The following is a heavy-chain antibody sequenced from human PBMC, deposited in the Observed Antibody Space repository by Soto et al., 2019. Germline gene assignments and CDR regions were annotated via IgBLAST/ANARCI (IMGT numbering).Heavy chain of an antibody. V-gene: IGHV4-31*03. CDR1: GGSISSGGDY. CDR3: AREVSGSSYEQWSPRGFDP. D-gene: IGHD6-19*01. CDR2: IYYSGRT. Sequence: SETLSLTCTVSGGSISSGGDYWSWIRQHPGKGLEWIGYIYYSGRTYYNPSLKSRVTISVDTSKNQFSLKMSSVTAADTAVYYCAREVSGSSYEQWSPRGFDPWGQGTLVTVSS. J-gene: IGHJ5*02.